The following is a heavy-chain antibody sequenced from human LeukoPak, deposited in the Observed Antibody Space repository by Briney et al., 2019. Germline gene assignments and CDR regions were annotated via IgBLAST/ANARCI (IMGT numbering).Heavy chain of an antibody. D-gene: IGHD5-12*01. CDR1: GFTFSSLW. CDR2: INQDGSEK. Sequence: GGSLRLSCAASGFTFSSLWMTWVRQAPGQGLEWVANINQDGSEKYFVDSVKGRFTISRDNAKNSVFLQMNSLTVEDTAVYYCARDGGVSGYDLLDYWGQGTLVTVSS. CDR3: ARDGGVSGYDLLDY. J-gene: IGHJ4*02. V-gene: IGHV3-7*01.